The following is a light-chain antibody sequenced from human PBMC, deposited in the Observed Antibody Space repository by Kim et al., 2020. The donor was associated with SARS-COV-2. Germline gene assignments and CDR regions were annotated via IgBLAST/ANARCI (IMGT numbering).Light chain of an antibody. CDR1: QSVSSY. J-gene: IGKJ4*01. V-gene: IGKV3-11*01. CDR3: QQRSNWPLT. CDR2: DAS. Sequence: LSPGERATLSYRASQSVSSYLAWYQQKPGQAPRLLIYDASNRATGIPARFSGSGSGTDFTLTISSLEPEDFAVYYCQQRSNWPLTFGGGTKVDIK.